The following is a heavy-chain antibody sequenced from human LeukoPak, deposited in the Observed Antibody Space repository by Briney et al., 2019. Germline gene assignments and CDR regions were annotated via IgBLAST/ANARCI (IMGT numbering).Heavy chain of an antibody. CDR3: ATRMPFGSAPGFES. CDR1: GYNFNTYW. J-gene: IGHJ4*02. D-gene: IGHD3-16*01. CDR2: IYPGDSDT. Sequence: GESLKISCEGSGYNFNTYWIGWVRQMPGKGLEWMGIIYPGDSDTKYSPSFQGQVTISVDKSISTAYLQWSSLKASDTAMYYCATRMPFGSAPGFESWGQETLVTVSS. V-gene: IGHV5-51*01.